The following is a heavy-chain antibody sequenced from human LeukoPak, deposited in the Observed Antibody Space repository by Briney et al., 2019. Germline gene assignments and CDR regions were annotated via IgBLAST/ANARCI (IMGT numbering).Heavy chain of an antibody. CDR2: INSDGSST. V-gene: IGHV3-74*01. J-gene: IGHJ4*02. D-gene: IGHD1-26*01. CDR3: ARGLYGSPGDN. Sequence: GGSLRLSCAASGFTFSSYSMNWVRQAPGKGLVWVSRINSDGSSTSYADSVKGRFTISRDNAKNTLYLQMNSLRAEDTAVYYCARGLYGSPGDNWGQGTLVSVSS. CDR1: GFTFSSYS.